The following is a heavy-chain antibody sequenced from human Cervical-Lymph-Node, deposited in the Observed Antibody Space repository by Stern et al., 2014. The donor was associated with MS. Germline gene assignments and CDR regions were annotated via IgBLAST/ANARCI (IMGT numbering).Heavy chain of an antibody. CDR1: GGSVSSTNW. CDR3: ARERQQYCNSEGCSYWYFDL. V-gene: IGHV4-4*02. J-gene: IGHJ2*01. D-gene: IGHD2/OR15-2a*01. Sequence: QVQLQESGPGLVKPSGTLSLTCAVSGGSVSSTNWWSWVRQSPGKGLEWIGNIYHSGASNYRPSLRSRVSISLDNSKNPLSLPLPSVTAADTAVYYCARERQQYCNSEGCSYWYFDLWGRGTLVTVSS. CDR2: IYHSGAS.